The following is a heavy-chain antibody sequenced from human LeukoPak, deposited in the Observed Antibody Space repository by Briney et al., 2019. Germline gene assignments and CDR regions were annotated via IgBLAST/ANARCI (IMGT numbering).Heavy chain of an antibody. V-gene: IGHV4-59*01. J-gene: IGHJ5*02. D-gene: IGHD1-1*01. Sequence: SGTLSLTCTVSGGSISSYYWSWIRQPPGKGLEWIGYIYYSGSTNYNPSLKSRVTISVDTSKNQFSLKLSSVTAADTAVYYCARDRGYSGIDPWGQGTLVTVSS. CDR3: ARDRGYSGIDP. CDR1: GGSISSYY. CDR2: IYYSGST.